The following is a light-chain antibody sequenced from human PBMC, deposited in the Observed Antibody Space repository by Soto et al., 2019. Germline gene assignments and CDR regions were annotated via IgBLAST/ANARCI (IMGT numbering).Light chain of an antibody. CDR1: QSVSSN. V-gene: IGKV3-15*01. J-gene: IGKJ1*01. CDR2: GAS. Sequence: EIVMTQSPATLSVSPGERATLSCRASQSVSSNLAWYQQKPGQAPRLLIYGASTRATGIPARFSGSGSGTEFTLTISSLQSEDFAVYYSQQYSKWPGRTFGQGTKVEIK. CDR3: QQYSKWPGRT.